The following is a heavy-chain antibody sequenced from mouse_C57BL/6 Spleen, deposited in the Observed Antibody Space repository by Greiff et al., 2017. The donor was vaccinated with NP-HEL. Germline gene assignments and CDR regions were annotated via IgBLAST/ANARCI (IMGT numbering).Heavy chain of an antibody. Sequence: VQLQQPGAELVKPGASVKMSCKASGYTFTSYWITWVKQRPGQGLEWIGDIYPGRGSTNYNEQFTSKATLTVDTSSSTAYMQLSSLTSEDSAFYYCARFTTVVAEDYFDYWGQGTTLTVSS. V-gene: IGHV1-55*01. D-gene: IGHD1-1*01. CDR1: GYTFTSYW. CDR3: ARFTTVVAEDYFDY. J-gene: IGHJ2*01. CDR2: IYPGRGST.